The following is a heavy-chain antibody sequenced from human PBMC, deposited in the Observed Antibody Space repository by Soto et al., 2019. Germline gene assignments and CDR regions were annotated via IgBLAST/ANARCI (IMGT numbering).Heavy chain of an antibody. Sequence: SCKASGYTFTSYGISWVRQAPGQGLEWMGWISAYNGNTNYAQKLQGRVTMTTETSTSTAYMELRSLRSDDTAVYYCASPSYYDSSGYSLQGFAYWGQGTPVTVSS. CDR2: ISAYNGNT. J-gene: IGHJ4*02. CDR3: ASPSYYDSSGYSLQGFAY. V-gene: IGHV1-18*04. CDR1: GYTFTSYG. D-gene: IGHD3-22*01.